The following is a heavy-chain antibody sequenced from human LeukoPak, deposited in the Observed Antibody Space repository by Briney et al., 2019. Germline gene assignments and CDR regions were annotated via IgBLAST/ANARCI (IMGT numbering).Heavy chain of an antibody. CDR1: GFMFNNYW. J-gene: IGHJ4*02. CDR3: ARVISDLLDFDFDY. D-gene: IGHD3-16*01. Sequence: GGSLRLSCAASGFMFNNYWMHWVRQAPGKGLEWVSRISIDGRSTSYADSVKGRFTISRDNAKSMLYLQMNTVRAEDSALYYCARVISDLLDFDFDYWGQGPLVTVSS. CDR2: ISIDGRST. V-gene: IGHV3-74*01.